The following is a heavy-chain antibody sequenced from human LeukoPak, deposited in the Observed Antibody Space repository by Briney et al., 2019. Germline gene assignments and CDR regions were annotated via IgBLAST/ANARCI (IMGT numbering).Heavy chain of an antibody. CDR1: GFTFSSYA. D-gene: IGHD3-22*01. CDR2: ISGSGGST. CDR3: AKYVDSDSSGYFDY. Sequence: PGGSLRLSCAASGFTFSSYAMSWVRQAPGKGLEWVSAISGSGGSTYYADSVKGRFTISRDNSKNTLYLQMNSLRAEDTAVYYSAKYVDSDSSGYFDYWGQGTLVTVSS. V-gene: IGHV3-23*01. J-gene: IGHJ4*02.